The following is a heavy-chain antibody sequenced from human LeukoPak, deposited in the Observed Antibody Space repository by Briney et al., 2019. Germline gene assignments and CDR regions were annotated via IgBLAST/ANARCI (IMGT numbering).Heavy chain of an antibody. CDR1: GGSFSGYY. Sequence: PSETLSLTCAVYGGSFSGYYWSWVRQPPGKGLEWIGEINHSGSTNYNPSLKSRVTISVDASQNQFSLKLFSLTAADTAVYYCSRHAHSPSYEFWGQGILVTVSS. CDR2: INHSGST. D-gene: IGHD3-3*01. V-gene: IGHV4-34*01. CDR3: SRHAHSPSYEF. J-gene: IGHJ4*02.